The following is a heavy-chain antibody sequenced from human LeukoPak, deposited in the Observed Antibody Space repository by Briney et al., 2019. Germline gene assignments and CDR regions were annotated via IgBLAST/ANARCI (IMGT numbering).Heavy chain of an antibody. D-gene: IGHD2-2*01. CDR3: ARDGRRGLLWRDLRPLDY. CDR2: IKQDGSEK. V-gene: IGHV3-7*01. Sequence: GGLRLSCAASGFTFSSYWMSWVRQAPGKGLEWVANIKQDGSEKYYVDSVKGRFTTSRDNAKNSLYLQMNSLRAEDTAVHYCARDGRRGLLWRDLRPLDYWGQGTPVTVSS. CDR1: GFTFSSYW. J-gene: IGHJ4*02.